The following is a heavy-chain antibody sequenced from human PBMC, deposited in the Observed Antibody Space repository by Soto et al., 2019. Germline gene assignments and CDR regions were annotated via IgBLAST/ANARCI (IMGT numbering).Heavy chain of an antibody. Sequence: QVQLVQSGAEVKKPGASVKVSCKASGYTFTSYYMHWVRQAPGQGLEWMGIINPSGGSTSYAQKFQSRVTMTRDTSTSTVYMELSSLRSEDTAVYYCARGSVVVPAAMESYWFDPWGQGTLVTVSS. CDR3: ARGSVVVPAAMESYWFDP. CDR1: GYTFTSYY. V-gene: IGHV1-46*03. CDR2: INPSGGST. J-gene: IGHJ5*02. D-gene: IGHD2-2*01.